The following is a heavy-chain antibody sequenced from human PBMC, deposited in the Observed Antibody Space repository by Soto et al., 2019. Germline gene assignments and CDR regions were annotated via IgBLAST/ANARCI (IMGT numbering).Heavy chain of an antibody. V-gene: IGHV3-21*01. D-gene: IGHD6-13*01. J-gene: IGHJ6*02. CDR3: ASIARGYYYGMDV. Sequence: EVQLVESGGGLVKPGGSLRLSCAASGFTFSSYSMNWVRQAPGKGLEWVSSISSSSSYIYYADSVKGRFTISRDNAKNSLYLQMNSLRAEDTAVYYCASIARGYYYGMDVWGQGTTVTVSS. CDR2: ISSSSSYI. CDR1: GFTFSSYS.